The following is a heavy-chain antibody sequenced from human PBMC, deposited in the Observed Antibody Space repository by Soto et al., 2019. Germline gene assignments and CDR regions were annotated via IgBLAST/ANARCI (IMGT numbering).Heavy chain of an antibody. Sequence: SETLSLTCTVSGGSISSGGYYWSWIRQHPGKGLEWIGYIYYSGSTYYNPSLKSRVTISVDTSKNQFSLKLSSVTAADTAVYYCARAWELLTIDYWGQGTLVTVS. D-gene: IGHD1-26*01. V-gene: IGHV4-31*03. CDR2: IYYSGST. CDR3: ARAWELLTIDY. CDR1: GGSISSGGYY. J-gene: IGHJ4*02.